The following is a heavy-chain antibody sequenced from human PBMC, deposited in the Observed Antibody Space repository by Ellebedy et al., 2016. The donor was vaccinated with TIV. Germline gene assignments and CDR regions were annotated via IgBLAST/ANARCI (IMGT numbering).Heavy chain of an antibody. CDR2: ISTSSSYT. J-gene: IGHJ4*02. CDR1: GFTFSDYY. V-gene: IGHV3-11*06. CDR3: VRTGRPWFDY. D-gene: IGHD2-8*02. Sequence: PGGSLRLSCVASGFTFSDYYMSWIRQAPGKGLEWVSPISTSSSYTKCADSVKGRFTVSRDDAKNSLYLHMNSLKAEDTAVYYCVRTGRPWFDYWGQGTLVTVSS.